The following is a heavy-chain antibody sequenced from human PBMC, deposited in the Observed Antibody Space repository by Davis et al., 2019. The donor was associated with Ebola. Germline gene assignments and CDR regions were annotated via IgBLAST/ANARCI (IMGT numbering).Heavy chain of an antibody. V-gene: IGHV3-23*01. Sequence: PGGSLRLSCEASRFSFSNSGMSWVRQAPGKGLEWVSSITSSGGGFTIYHRDSVKGRFTISRDNSKNTVYLQMNSLRVEDTAVYYCAKGDMLLWFGETPRGDYWGQGTPVTVSS. CDR3: AKGDMLLWFGETPRGDY. CDR2: ITSSGGGFTI. J-gene: IGHJ4*02. D-gene: IGHD3-10*01. CDR1: RFSFSNSG.